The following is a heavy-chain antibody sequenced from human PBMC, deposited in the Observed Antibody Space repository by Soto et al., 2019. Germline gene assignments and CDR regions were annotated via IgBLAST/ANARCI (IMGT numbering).Heavy chain of an antibody. D-gene: IGHD3-10*01. CDR2: ISSSSSYI. J-gene: IGHJ6*02. CDR1: GFTFSSYS. CDR3: ARVSPRGGMDV. V-gene: IGHV3-21*01. Sequence: GGSLRLSCAASGFTFSSYSMNWVRQAPGKGLEWVSSISSSSSYIYYADSVKGRFTISRDNAKNSLYLQMNSLRAEDTAVYYCARVSPRGGMDVWGQGTTVTVSS.